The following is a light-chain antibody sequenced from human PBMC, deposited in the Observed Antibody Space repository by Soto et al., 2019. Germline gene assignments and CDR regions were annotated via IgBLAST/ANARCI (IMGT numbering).Light chain of an antibody. J-gene: IGLJ1*01. CDR3: TSYIRSSTYV. CDR1: SSDIGAYNY. CDR2: DVN. Sequence: QPVVPLTGYVSGSRAPCMPISSSRTSSDIGAYNYVSWYQQHPGKAPKLLIYDVNNRPSGVSNRFSGSKSGNTVSLTISGLQAEDEADYFCTSYIRSSTYVFGTGT. V-gene: IGLV2-14*03.